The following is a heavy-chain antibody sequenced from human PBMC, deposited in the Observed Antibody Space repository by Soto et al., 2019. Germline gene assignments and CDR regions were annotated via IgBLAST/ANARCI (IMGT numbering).Heavy chain of an antibody. Sequence: GGSLRLSCAASGFTFSNYAMNWVRQAPGKGLEWVSTISGSGGSPYYADSVKGRFTISRDNSKNTLYLQMNSLRAGDSAIYYCAKEGTSGWSNHAFDLWGQGTMVTVSS. V-gene: IGHV3-23*01. D-gene: IGHD6-19*01. CDR1: GFTFSNYA. J-gene: IGHJ3*01. CDR2: ISGSGGSP. CDR3: AKEGTSGWSNHAFDL.